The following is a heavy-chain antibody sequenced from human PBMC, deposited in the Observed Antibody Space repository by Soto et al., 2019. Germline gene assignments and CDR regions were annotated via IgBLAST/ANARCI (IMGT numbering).Heavy chain of an antibody. CDR1: GGSISSGGYS. J-gene: IGHJ4*02. Sequence: QLQLQESGSGLVKPSQTLSLTCAVSGGSISSGGYSWSWIRQPPGKGLECIGYISHSGSTYYNPSLKSRVTISLDRSKNQFSLKLSSETAADTAVYHCARGAAMVDYWGQGTLVTVSS. CDR3: ARGAAMVDY. V-gene: IGHV4-30-2*01. D-gene: IGHD5-18*01. CDR2: ISHSGST.